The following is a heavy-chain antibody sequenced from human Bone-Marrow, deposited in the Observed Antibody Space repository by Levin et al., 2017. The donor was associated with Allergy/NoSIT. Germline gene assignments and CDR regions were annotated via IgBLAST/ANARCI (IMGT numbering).Heavy chain of an antibody. J-gene: IGHJ4*02. CDR2: IYSTGST. D-gene: IGHD3-22*01. Sequence: SETLSLTCAVSGGSINSHNYYWNWIRQPAGKGLEWIGRIYSTGSTDYNPSLKSRVPMSVDTSKNQFSLKLGSVTAADTAVDYCAGGAYDSSGSYLGFLDYWGQGILVTVSS. V-gene: IGHV4-61*02. CDR1: GGSINSHNYY. CDR3: AGGAYDSSGSYLGFLDY.